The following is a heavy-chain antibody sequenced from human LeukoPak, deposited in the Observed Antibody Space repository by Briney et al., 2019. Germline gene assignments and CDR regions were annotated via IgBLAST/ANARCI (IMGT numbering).Heavy chain of an antibody. CDR2: IDAYNDNT. CDR1: GYTFTSYG. V-gene: IGHV1-18*01. J-gene: IGHJ2*01. Sequence: GASVKVSCKASGYTFTSYGITWVRQAPGQGLEWMGWIDAYNDNTNYAQKLQGRVTMTTDISTSTAYMELRSLRSDDTAVYYCARDQEWLGWYFDLWGRGTLVTVSS. D-gene: IGHD6-19*01. CDR3: ARDQEWLGWYFDL.